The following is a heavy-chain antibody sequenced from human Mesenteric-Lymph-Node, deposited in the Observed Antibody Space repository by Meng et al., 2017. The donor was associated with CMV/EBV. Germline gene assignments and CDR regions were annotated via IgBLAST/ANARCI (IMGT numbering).Heavy chain of an antibody. CDR3: ASEYCSGGSCYGFDY. D-gene: IGHD2-15*01. Sequence: GGSLRLSCAGSGFTFANAWMTWVRQAPGKGLEWVAVISYDGSNKYYADSVKGRFTISRDISKNTLYLQMNSLRPEDTAVYYCASEYCSGGSCYGFDYWGQGTLVTVSS. CDR2: ISYDGSNK. V-gene: IGHV3-30*19. J-gene: IGHJ4*02. CDR1: GFTFANAW.